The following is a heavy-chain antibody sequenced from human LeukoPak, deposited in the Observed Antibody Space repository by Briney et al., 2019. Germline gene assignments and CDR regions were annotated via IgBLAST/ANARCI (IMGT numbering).Heavy chain of an antibody. CDR3: ARDNYYYDSSGYYPFDY. D-gene: IGHD3-22*01. V-gene: IGHV4-61*02. CDR2: IYTSGST. Sequence: SETLSLTCAVSGGSISSGGYSWSWLRQPPGKGLEWIGRIYTSGSTNYNPSLKSRVTMSVDTSKNQFSLKLSSVTAADTAVYYCARDNYYYDSSGYYPFDYWGQGTLVTVSS. J-gene: IGHJ4*02. CDR1: GGSISSGGYS.